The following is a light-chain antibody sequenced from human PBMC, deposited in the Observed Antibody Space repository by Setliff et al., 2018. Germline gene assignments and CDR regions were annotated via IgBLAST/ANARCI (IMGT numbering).Light chain of an antibody. V-gene: IGLV2-14*03. CDR2: EVT. J-gene: IGLJ1*01. Sequence: QSALTQPAAVSGSPGQSIAISCAGTSSDVGGYNYVSWYQQHPGKAPKLMIYEVTKRPSGVSDRFSGSKSGNTASPTISGLQTEDEADYYCNAYTSGSTYVFGTGTKVTVL. CDR3: NAYTSGSTYV. CDR1: SSDVGGYNY.